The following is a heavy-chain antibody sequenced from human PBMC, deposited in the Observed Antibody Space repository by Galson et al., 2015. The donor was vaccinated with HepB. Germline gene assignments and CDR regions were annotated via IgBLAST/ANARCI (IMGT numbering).Heavy chain of an antibody. D-gene: IGHD2-2*01. J-gene: IGHJ6*03. Sequence: SLRLSCAASGFTFSSYWMSWVRQAPGKGLEWVANIKQDGSEKYYVDSVKGRFTISRDNAKNPLYLQMNSLRAEDTAVYYCARLISYCSSTSCHEIVDYYMDVWGKGTTVTVSS. CDR1: GFTFSSYW. V-gene: IGHV3-7*03. CDR3: ARLISYCSSTSCHEIVDYYMDV. CDR2: IKQDGSEK.